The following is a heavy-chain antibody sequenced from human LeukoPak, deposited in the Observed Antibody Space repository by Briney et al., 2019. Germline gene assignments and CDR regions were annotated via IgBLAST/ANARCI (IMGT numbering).Heavy chain of an antibody. V-gene: IGHV3-23*01. D-gene: IGHD2-15*01. CDR2: ISGSGGST. Sequence: PGGSLRLSCAASGFTFSSYAMSWVRQAPGKGLEWVSAISGSGGSTYYADSVKGRFTTSRDNSKNTLYLQMNSLRAEDTAVYYCAKDKCSGGSCYPLNLDYWGQGTLVTVSS. CDR3: AKDKCSGGSCYPLNLDY. J-gene: IGHJ4*02. CDR1: GFTFSSYA.